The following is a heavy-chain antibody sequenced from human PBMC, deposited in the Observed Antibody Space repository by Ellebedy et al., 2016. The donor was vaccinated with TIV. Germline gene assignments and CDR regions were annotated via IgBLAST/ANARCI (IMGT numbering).Heavy chain of an antibody. J-gene: IGHJ1*01. CDR1: GFTFSSYA. Sequence: GESLKISXAASGFTFSSYAMHWVRQAPGKGLEWVAVISYDGSNKYYADSVKGRFTISRDNSKNTLYLRMNSLRAEDTAVYYCATPNSSGYYYAEYFQHWGQGTLVTVSS. CDR2: ISYDGSNK. D-gene: IGHD3-22*01. V-gene: IGHV3-30*04. CDR3: ATPNSSGYYYAEYFQH.